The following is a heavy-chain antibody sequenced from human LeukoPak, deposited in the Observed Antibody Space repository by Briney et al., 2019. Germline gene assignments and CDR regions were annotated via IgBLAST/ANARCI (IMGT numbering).Heavy chain of an antibody. CDR2: IRYDGNDR. D-gene: IGHD1-26*01. CDR1: GFTSSNYG. Sequence: GGSLRLSCAASGFTSSNYGMHWVRQAPGKGLEWVAFIRYDGNDRYSADSVKGRFTISRDNSKNTLYLQMSSLRAEDTAVYYCAKPYPYSGSFFVDYWGQGTLVTVSS. J-gene: IGHJ4*02. V-gene: IGHV3-30*02. CDR3: AKPYPYSGSFFVDY.